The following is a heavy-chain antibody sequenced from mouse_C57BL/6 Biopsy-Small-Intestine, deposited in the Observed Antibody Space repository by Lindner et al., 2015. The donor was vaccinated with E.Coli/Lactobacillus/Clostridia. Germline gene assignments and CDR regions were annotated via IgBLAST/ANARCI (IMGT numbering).Heavy chain of an antibody. CDR1: GYTFTGYD. D-gene: IGHD1-1*01. Sequence: VQLQESGPELVKPGASVKLSCKASGYTFTGYDINWVKQRPGQGLEWIGYINPTSGYINYNQKFKDKATLTADKSSSTAYMQLSSLTSEDSAVYYCARLLYYFDYWGQGTTLTVSS. CDR2: INPTSGYI. CDR3: ARLLYYFDY. J-gene: IGHJ2*01. V-gene: IGHV1S26*01.